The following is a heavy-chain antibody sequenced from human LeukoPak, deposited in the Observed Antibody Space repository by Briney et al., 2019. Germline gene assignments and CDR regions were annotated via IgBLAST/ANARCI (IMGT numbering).Heavy chain of an antibody. CDR2: IYYSGST. V-gene: IGHV4-31*03. D-gene: IGHD3-10*01. CDR1: GGSISSGGYY. J-gene: IGHJ4*02. CDR3: ARVRQVRGVQGGIYYFDY. Sequence: PSQTLSLTCTVSGGSISSGGYYWSWIRQHPGKGLEWIGYIYYSGSTYYNPSLKSRVTISVDTSKNQFSLKLSSVTAADTAVYYCARVRQVRGVQGGIYYFDYWGQGTLVTVSS.